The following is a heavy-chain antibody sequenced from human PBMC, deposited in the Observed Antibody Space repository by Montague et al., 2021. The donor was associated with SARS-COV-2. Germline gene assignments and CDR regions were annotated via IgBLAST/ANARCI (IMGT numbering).Heavy chain of an antibody. J-gene: IGHJ4*02. CDR2: INDSGTT. Sequence: SETLSLTCAVYGVSFSGYWWTWIRQSPGKGLEWIGGINDSGTTKYNPSLKSRVTISVDTSKNQFSLDLTSVTVADTAVYYCARGAPGYWGQGTLVTVSS. V-gene: IGHV4-34*01. CDR1: GVSFSGYW. CDR3: ARGAPGY.